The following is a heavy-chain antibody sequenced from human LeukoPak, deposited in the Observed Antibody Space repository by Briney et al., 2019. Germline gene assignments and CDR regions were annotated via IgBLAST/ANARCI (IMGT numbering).Heavy chain of an antibody. V-gene: IGHV3-30*03. Sequence: GRSLRLSCAASGFTFSSHGMHWVRQAPGKGLEWVAVISYDGSKKYYADSVKGRFTISRDNAKNSLYLQMNSLRAEDTAVYYCAAWGYDILTGYYRDYWGQGTLVTVSS. D-gene: IGHD3-9*01. J-gene: IGHJ4*02. CDR1: GFTFSSHG. CDR3: AAWGYDILTGYYRDY. CDR2: ISYDGSKK.